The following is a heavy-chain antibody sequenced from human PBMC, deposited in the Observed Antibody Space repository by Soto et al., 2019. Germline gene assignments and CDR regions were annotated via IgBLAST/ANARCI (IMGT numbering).Heavy chain of an antibody. CDR1: GFTFSTYW. CDR3: ETGPTPALDI. D-gene: IGHD2-15*01. CDR2: IISDESST. V-gene: IGHV3-74*01. Sequence: GGSLRLSCAASGFTFSTYWMHWVRQAPGKGLVWVSRIISDESSTIYADFVKGRFTISRDNAKNTLYLQMNSLRVEDTAVYYCETGPTPALDIWGLGTMVTVSS. J-gene: IGHJ3*02.